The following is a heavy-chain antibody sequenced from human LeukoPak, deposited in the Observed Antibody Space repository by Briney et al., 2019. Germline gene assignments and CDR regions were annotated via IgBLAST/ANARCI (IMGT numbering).Heavy chain of an antibody. D-gene: IGHD3-22*01. CDR3: VRDRRYYDSSGYPIFDY. CDR2: IYTSGST. Sequence: SETLSLTCTVSGGSISSYYWSWIRQPAGKGLEWIGRIYTSGSTNYNPSLKSRVTMSVDTSKNQFSLKLSSVTAADTAVYYCVRDRRYYDSSGYPIFDYWGQGTLVTVSS. J-gene: IGHJ4*02. V-gene: IGHV4-4*07. CDR1: GGSISSYY.